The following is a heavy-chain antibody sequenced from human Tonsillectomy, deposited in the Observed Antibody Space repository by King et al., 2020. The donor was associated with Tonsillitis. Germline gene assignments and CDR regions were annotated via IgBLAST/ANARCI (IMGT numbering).Heavy chain of an antibody. Sequence: VQLVESGAEVKKPGSSVKVSCTASGGTFSDYAVTWVRQAPGQGLEWMGGIIPTFGTANYAQKFQDSVTITADGSTSTAYMELRSLRSEDTAVYYCARGGTVSWLLSDYFDYWGQGTLVTVSS. CDR2: IIPTFGTA. CDR1: GGTFSDYA. V-gene: IGHV1-69*01. J-gene: IGHJ4*02. D-gene: IGHD3-3*01. CDR3: ARGGTVSWLLSDYFDY.